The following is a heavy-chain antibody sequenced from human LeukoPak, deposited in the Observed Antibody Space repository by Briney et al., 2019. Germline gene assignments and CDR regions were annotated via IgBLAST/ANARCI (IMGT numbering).Heavy chain of an antibody. CDR3: AKAPVVTLWGAFDI. V-gene: IGHV3-23*01. J-gene: IGHJ3*02. Sequence: GGSLRLSCAASGFTFSSYWMSWVRLAPGKGLEWVSAISGSGGSTYYADSVKGRFTISRDNSKNTLYLQMNSLRAEDTAVYYCAKAPVVTLWGAFDIWGQGTMVTVSS. D-gene: IGHD4-23*01. CDR1: GFTFSSYW. CDR2: ISGSGGST.